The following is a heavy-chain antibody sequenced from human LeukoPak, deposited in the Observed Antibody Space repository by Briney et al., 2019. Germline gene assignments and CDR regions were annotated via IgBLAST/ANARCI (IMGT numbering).Heavy chain of an antibody. V-gene: IGHV3-53*01. Sequence: PGGSLRLSCEVSGFPVRSRYMTWVRQATGKGLECVSVNYSGGTTYYIDSVKDQFTISRDNSKSTMYLEMNNLRVEDTAVYYCASLEGGPTDGRWGQGTLVTVSS. D-gene: IGHD1-26*01. CDR3: ASLEGGPTDGR. CDR2: NYSGGTT. CDR1: GFPVRSRY. J-gene: IGHJ4*03.